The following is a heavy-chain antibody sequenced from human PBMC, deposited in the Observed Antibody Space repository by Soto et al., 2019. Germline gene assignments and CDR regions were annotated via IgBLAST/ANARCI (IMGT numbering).Heavy chain of an antibody. CDR3: AYTVEMAPGPFDH. CDR1: GGSISSGGYY. CDR2: IYYSGST. Sequence: KPSETLSLTCTVSGGSISSGGYYWSWIRQHPGRGLEWIGYIYYSGSTYYNPSLKSRVTISVDTSKNQFSLKLSSVTAADTAVYYCAYTVEMAPGPFDHWGQGTLVTVSS. D-gene: IGHD4-4*01. V-gene: IGHV4-31*03. J-gene: IGHJ4*02.